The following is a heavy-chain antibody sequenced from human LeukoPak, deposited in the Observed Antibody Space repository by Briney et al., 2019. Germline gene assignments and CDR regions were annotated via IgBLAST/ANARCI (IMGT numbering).Heavy chain of an antibody. V-gene: IGHV4-59*08. CDR2: IYYSGSA. CDR1: GGSISSYY. J-gene: IGHJ4*02. Sequence: PSETLSLTCTVSGGSISSYYWSWIRQPPGKGLEWIGYIYYSGSASYNPSLKSRVTILIDTSKNQFSLKLSSVTAADTAVYYCARKAVAGSGNFDYWGQGTLVTVSS. D-gene: IGHD6-19*01. CDR3: ARKAVAGSGNFDY.